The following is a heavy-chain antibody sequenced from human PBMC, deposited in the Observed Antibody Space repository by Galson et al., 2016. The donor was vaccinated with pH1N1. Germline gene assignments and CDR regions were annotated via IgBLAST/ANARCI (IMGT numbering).Heavy chain of an antibody. V-gene: IGHV3-7*04. CDR1: GSSFSSYW. J-gene: IGHJ4*02. CDR3: VRAIGAKSAY. Sequence: SLRLSCAASGSSFSSYWMSWVRQAPGKGLEWVANIKQDGTEKYYVASVKGRFTISRDNAKNSLYLQMNSLRAEDTAVYYCVRAIGAKSAYWGQGTLVTVSS. D-gene: IGHD4/OR15-4a*01. CDR2: IKQDGTEK.